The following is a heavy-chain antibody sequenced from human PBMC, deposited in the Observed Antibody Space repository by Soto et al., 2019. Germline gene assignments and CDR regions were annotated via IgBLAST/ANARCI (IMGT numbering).Heavy chain of an antibody. D-gene: IGHD6-25*01. Sequence: QVQLVQSGAEVKRPGASVKVSCKASGYSFTNYAFHWVRQAPGQGLEWMGWINGGNGNTKYSQNLQDRVTITRDTSASTAYVELSSLTSEDTAVYYCATIAAAGAPDYWGQGTLVTVSS. CDR3: ATIAAAGAPDY. CDR2: INGGNGNT. CDR1: GYSFTNYA. V-gene: IGHV1-3*01. J-gene: IGHJ4*02.